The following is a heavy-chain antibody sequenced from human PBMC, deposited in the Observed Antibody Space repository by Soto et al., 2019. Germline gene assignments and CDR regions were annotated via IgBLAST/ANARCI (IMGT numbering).Heavy chain of an antibody. CDR2: ISYDGSNK. J-gene: IGHJ6*02. CDR1: GFTFSSYA. V-gene: IGHV3-30-3*01. CDR3: ARDRRGYSYGPDYYYGMDV. D-gene: IGHD5-18*01. Sequence: QVQLVESGGGVVQPGRSLRLSCAASGFTFSSYAMHWVRQAPSKGLEWVAVISYDGSNKYYADSVKGRFTISRDNSKNTLYLQMNSLRAEDTAVYYCARDRRGYSYGPDYYYGMDVWGQGTTVTVSS.